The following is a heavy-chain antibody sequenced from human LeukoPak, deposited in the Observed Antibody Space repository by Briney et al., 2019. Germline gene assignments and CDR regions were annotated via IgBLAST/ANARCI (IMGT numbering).Heavy chain of an antibody. CDR3: FFYDSSDYGLDV. V-gene: IGHV1-2*02. D-gene: IGHD3-22*01. Sequence: ASVKVSCKSSGYAFTVYDMHWVRQAPGQGQGLMGGINPNSGGTNYAQKFQGRVTMTRDTSISTAYMELSRLRSDDTAVYYCFFYDSSDYGLDVWGKGTTVTVSS. CDR1: GYAFTVYD. CDR2: INPNSGGT. J-gene: IGHJ6*04.